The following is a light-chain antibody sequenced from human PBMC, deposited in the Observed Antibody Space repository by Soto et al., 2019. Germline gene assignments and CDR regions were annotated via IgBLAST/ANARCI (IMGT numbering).Light chain of an antibody. CDR2: DAS. J-gene: IGKJ2*01. CDR1: QSVSSY. Sequence: EIVLTQSPATLSLSPGERATLSCRASQSVSSYLAWYQQKPGQAPRLLIYDASNRATGIRARFSGSGSGTDFTLPISSLEPEDFAVYYCQLRSNWPPYTFGQGTKLEIK. CDR3: QLRSNWPPYT. V-gene: IGKV3-11*01.